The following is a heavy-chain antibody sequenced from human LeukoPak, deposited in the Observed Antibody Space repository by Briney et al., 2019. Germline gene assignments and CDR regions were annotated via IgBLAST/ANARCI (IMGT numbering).Heavy chain of an antibody. Sequence: SETLSLTCAVYGGSFSGYYWSWIRQPPGKGLEWIGEINHSGSTNYNPSLKSRVTISVDTSKNQFSLKLSSVTAADTAVYYCASDLLGELSLWWGQGTPVTVSS. CDR1: GGSFSGYY. CDR2: INHSGST. D-gene: IGHD3-16*02. CDR3: ASDLLGELSLW. V-gene: IGHV4-34*01. J-gene: IGHJ4*02.